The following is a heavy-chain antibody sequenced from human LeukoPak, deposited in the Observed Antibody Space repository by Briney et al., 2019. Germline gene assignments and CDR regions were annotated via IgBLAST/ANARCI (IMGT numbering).Heavy chain of an antibody. CDR1: GGSVSSGSYY. J-gene: IGHJ4*02. Sequence: SETLSLTCTVSGGSVSSGSYYWGWIRQPPGKGLEWIGNIYYSGSTYYNPSLRSRVTISVETSKNQFSLKLNSVTAADTAVYYCARAVAAHYFDYWGQGTLVTVSS. CDR3: ARAVAAHYFDY. V-gene: IGHV4-39*07. CDR2: IYYSGST. D-gene: IGHD6-19*01.